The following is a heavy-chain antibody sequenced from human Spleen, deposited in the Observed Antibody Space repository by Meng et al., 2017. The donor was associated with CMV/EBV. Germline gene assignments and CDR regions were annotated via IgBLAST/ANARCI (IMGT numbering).Heavy chain of an antibody. CDR2: AYHDGTT. V-gene: IGHV4-4*02. J-gene: IGHJ3*02. CDR1: SIISFNW. D-gene: IGHD3-22*01. Sequence: SIISFNWWSWVRQPPGRGLEWLGEAYHDGTTNYKPSLESRVTISVDKSKNQVSLKLTSLTAADTAVYYCASRYDSNGFYFSFAFDIWGRGTMVTVSS. CDR3: ASRYDSNGFYFSFAFDI.